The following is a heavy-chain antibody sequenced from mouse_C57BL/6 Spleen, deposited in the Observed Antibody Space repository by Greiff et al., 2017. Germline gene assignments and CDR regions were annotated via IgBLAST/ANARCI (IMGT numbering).Heavy chain of an antibody. D-gene: IGHD4-1*01. CDR1: GYTFTSYW. J-gene: IGHJ1*03. CDR3: ARWEKLRRYFDV. V-gene: IGHV1-55*01. CDR2: IYPGSGST. Sequence: QVQLQQPGAELVKPGASVKMSCKASGYTFTSYWITWVKQRPGQGLEWIGDIYPGSGSTNYNEKFKSKATLTVDTSSSSAYRQLSSLTTVDSAVYYFARWEKLRRYFDVWSTGTTVTVSS.